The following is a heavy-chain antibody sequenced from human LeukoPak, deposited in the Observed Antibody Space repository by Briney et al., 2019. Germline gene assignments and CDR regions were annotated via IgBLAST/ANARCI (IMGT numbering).Heavy chain of an antibody. Sequence: GGSLRLSCAASGFTFSSYAMHWARQAPGKGLEWVSVISYDGSNKYYADSVKGRFTISRDKSKNTLYLQMNSLRAEDTAVYYCARGGSYDILTGYSLRYDWFDPWGQGTLVTVSS. CDR3: ARGGSYDILTGYSLRYDWFDP. D-gene: IGHD3-9*01. CDR2: ISYDGSNK. J-gene: IGHJ5*02. V-gene: IGHV3-30*04. CDR1: GFTFSSYA.